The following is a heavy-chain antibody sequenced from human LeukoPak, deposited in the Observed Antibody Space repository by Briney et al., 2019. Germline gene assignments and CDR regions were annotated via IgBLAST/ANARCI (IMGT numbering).Heavy chain of an antibody. J-gene: IGHJ4*02. CDR3: AKRIATAGPYFDY. Sequence: GGSLRLSCAASGFTFSSYAMSWVRQAPGKGLEWVSAISGSGGNTYYADSVKGRFTISRDSSKSTLYLQMNTLRAEDTAVYYCAKRIATAGPYFDYWGQGALVTVSS. CDR2: ISGSGGNT. D-gene: IGHD6-13*01. V-gene: IGHV3-23*01. CDR1: GFTFSSYA.